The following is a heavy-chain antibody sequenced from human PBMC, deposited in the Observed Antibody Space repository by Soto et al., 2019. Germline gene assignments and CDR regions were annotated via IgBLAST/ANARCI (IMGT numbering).Heavy chain of an antibody. CDR3: ARDRIGASGTEVALDS. CDR2: VTYSGRT. Sequence: SETLSLTCTVSGGSISSYYWNWLRQAPGKGLEWIAYVTYSGRTVYNPSLQSRVTISLDTSKKQFSLKVYSVTSADTAVYYCARDRIGASGTEVALDSWGQGTRVTVSS. CDR1: GGSISSYY. D-gene: IGHD1-26*01. V-gene: IGHV4-59*01. J-gene: IGHJ3*01.